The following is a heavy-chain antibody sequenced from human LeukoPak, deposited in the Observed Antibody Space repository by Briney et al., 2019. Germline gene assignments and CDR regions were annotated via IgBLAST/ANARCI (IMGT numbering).Heavy chain of an antibody. CDR3: AKGSLLEWLSRQSWFDP. J-gene: IGHJ5*02. D-gene: IGHD3-3*01. Sequence: GGSLRLSCAASGFTVSSNYMSWVRQAPGKGLEWVSVIYSGGSTYYADSVKGRFTISRDNSKNTLYLQMNSLRAEDTAVFYCAKGSLLEWLSRQSWFDPWGQGTLVTVSS. V-gene: IGHV3-53*01. CDR2: IYSGGST. CDR1: GFTVSSNY.